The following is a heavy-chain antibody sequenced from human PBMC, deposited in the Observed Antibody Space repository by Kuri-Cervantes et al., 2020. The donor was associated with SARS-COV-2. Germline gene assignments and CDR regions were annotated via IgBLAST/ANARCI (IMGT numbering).Heavy chain of an antibody. V-gene: IGHV4-39*01. J-gene: IGHJ4*02. CDR3: ARQPVVVVSATPFGYFDI. CDR1: GGSISSSSYY. Sequence: GSLRLSCTVSGGSISSSSYYWGWIRQPPGKGLEWIGSIYYSGSTYYNPSLKSRVTISVDTSKNQFSLKLSSVTAADTAVYYCARQPVVVVSATPFGYFDIWGQGTQVTVSS. D-gene: IGHD2-15*01. CDR2: IYYSGST.